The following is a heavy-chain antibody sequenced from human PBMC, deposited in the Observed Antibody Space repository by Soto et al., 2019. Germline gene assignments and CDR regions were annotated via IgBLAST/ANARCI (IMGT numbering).Heavy chain of an antibody. Sequence: QVQLVQSGAEVKRPGSSVKVSCKASGGTFNNYALSWVRQAPGQGLEWMGGIIPSFNSANYAQKFHVRVTSTADYSTSTADMELRSLRPDDTAVYYCSREVTVASYSFDFWGQGTLVTVSS. J-gene: IGHJ4*02. CDR3: SREVTVASYSFDF. CDR1: GGTFNNYA. D-gene: IGHD5-12*01. V-gene: IGHV1-69*01. CDR2: IIPSFNSA.